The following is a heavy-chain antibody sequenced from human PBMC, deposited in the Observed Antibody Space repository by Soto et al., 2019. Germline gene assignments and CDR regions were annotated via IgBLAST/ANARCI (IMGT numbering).Heavy chain of an antibody. CDR3: AREESVYYFDY. J-gene: IGHJ4*02. Sequence: GGSLRLSCAASGFTFSSYAMHWVRQAPGKGLEWVAVISYDGSNKYYADSVKGRFTISRDNSKNTLYLQMNSLRAEDTAVYYCAREESVYYFDYWGQGTLVTVSS. CDR1: GFTFSSYA. V-gene: IGHV3-30-3*01. CDR2: ISYDGSNK. D-gene: IGHD2-8*01.